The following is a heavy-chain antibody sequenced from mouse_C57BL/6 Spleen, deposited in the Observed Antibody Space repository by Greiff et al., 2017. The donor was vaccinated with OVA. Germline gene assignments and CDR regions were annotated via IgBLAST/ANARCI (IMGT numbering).Heavy chain of an antibody. CDR2: IDPSDSYT. V-gene: IGHV1-69*01. Sequence: QVQLQQSGAELVMPGASVKLSCKASGYTFTSYWMHWVKQRPGQGLEWIGEIDPSDSYTNYNQKFKGKSTLTVDKSSSTAYMQLSSLTSEDSAVYYCARSYDVYAMDYWGQGTSVTVSS. CDR3: ARSYDVYAMDY. CDR1: GYTFTSYW. D-gene: IGHD2-12*01. J-gene: IGHJ4*01.